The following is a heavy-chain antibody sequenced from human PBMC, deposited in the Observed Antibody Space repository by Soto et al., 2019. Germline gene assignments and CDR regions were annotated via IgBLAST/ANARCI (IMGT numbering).Heavy chain of an antibody. J-gene: IGHJ6*03. CDR3: ARHRPGYYYCDYMDV. D-gene: IGHD6-6*01. V-gene: IGHV4-59*08. CDR2: IYYSGST. CDR1: GGSISSYY. Sequence: SETLSLTCTVSGGSISSYYWSWIRQPPGKGLEWIGYIYYSGSTNYNPYPKSRVTISVDTSKNQFSLKLSSVTAADTAVYYCARHRPGYYYCDYMDVWGKGTTVTVSS.